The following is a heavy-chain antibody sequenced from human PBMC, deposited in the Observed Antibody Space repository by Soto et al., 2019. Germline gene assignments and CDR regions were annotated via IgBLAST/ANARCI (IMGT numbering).Heavy chain of an antibody. CDR1: GGSFSGYY. V-gene: IGHV4-34*01. CDR2: INHSGST. Sequence: SETLSLTCAVYGGSFSGYYWSWIREPPGKGLEWIGEINHSGSTNYNPSLKSRVTISVDTSKNQFSLKLSSVTAADTAVYYCARGPLSCSGGSCPAKANWFDPRGQGTLVTVSS. J-gene: IGHJ5*02. CDR3: ARGPLSCSGGSCPAKANWFDP. D-gene: IGHD2-15*01.